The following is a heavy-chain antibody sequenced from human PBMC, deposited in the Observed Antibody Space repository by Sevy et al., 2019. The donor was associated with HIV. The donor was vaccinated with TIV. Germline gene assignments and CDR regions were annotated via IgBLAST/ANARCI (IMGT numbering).Heavy chain of an antibody. D-gene: IGHD3-16*01. J-gene: IGHJ5*02. V-gene: IGHV4-39*01. CDR3: ARHPLGNWFDL. Sequence: SETLSLTCTMSGGSISSSRHYWGWVRQSPGRNLEWIGSRFYSGGAYYNPSLQSRVTMSVDTSKNQFSLTLTSLTAADTAVYYCARHPLGNWFDLWGQGILVTVSS. CDR2: RFYSGGA. CDR1: GGSISSSRHY.